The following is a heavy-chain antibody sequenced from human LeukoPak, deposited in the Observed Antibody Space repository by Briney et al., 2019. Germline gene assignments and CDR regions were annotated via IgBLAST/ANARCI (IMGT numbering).Heavy chain of an antibody. V-gene: IGHV1-2*02. J-gene: IGHJ5*02. CDR2: INPNSGGT. CDR3: AGGYCSGGSCFRYNWFDP. CDR1: GYTFTGYY. D-gene: IGHD2-15*01. Sequence: ASVKVSCKASGYTFTGYYMHWVRQAPGQGLEWMGWINPNSGGTNYAQKFQGRVTMTRDTSISTAYMELSRLRSDDTAVYYCAGGYCSGGSCFRYNWFDPWGQGTLVTVSS.